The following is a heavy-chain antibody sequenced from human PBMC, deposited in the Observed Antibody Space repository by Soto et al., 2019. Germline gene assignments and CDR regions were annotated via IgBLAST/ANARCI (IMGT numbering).Heavy chain of an antibody. CDR3: ARDRLGVYYFDY. J-gene: IGHJ4*02. CDR1: GFTFSTYG. V-gene: IGHV3-33*01. CDR2: IWYDGSNK. D-gene: IGHD6-19*01. Sequence: PGGSLRLSCAASGFTFSTYGMHWVRQAPGKGLEWVALIWYDGSNKYYADSVKGRFTISRDNSKNTLYLQMDSLRAEDTAVYYCARDRLGVYYFDYWGQGTLVTVSS.